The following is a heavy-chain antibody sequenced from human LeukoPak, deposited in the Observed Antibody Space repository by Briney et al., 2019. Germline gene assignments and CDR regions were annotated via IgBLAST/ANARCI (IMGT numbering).Heavy chain of an antibody. CDR1: GFTFASYA. V-gene: IGHV3-23*01. J-gene: IGHJ4*02. D-gene: IGHD3-16*01. CDR2: TSGNSVKT. Sequence: GGSLRLSCAASGFTFASYAMSWVRQAPGKGLEWVSATSGNSVKTYYADSVKGRFTISRDNSKNTLYLQMNSLRAEDMAVYYCARDRSYAFDYWGQGTLVTVSS. CDR3: ARDRSYAFDY.